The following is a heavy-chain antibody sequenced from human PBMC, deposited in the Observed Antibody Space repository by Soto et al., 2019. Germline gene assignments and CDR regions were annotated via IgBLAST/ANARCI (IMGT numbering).Heavy chain of an antibody. Sequence: QVQLVESGGGVVQPVRSLRLSCAASGFTFSSYGMHWVRQAPGKGLEWVAVIWYDGSNKYYADSVKGRFTISRDNSKNTLYLQMNSLRAEDTAVYYCARDGDYDYSWGSYRPPRGYCYFDYWGQGTLVTVSS. CDR3: ARDGDYDYSWGSYRPPRGYCYFDY. J-gene: IGHJ4*02. CDR1: GFTFSSYG. D-gene: IGHD3-16*02. V-gene: IGHV3-33*01. CDR2: IWYDGSNK.